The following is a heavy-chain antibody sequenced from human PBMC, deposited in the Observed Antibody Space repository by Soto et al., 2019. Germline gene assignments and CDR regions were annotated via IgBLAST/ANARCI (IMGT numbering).Heavy chain of an antibody. CDR2: IYYSGST. Sequence: PSETLSLTCTVSGGSISSSSYYWGWIRQPPGKGLEWIGSIYYSGSTYYNPSLKSLVTISVDTSKNQFSLKLSSVTAADTAVYYCARGLYYYDSSGYTWFDPWGQGTLVTVSS. V-gene: IGHV4-39*01. CDR3: ARGLYYYDSSGYTWFDP. CDR1: GGSISSSSYY. J-gene: IGHJ5*02. D-gene: IGHD3-22*01.